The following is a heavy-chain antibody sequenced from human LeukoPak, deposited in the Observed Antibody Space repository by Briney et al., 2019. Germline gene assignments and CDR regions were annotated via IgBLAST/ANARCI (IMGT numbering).Heavy chain of an antibody. J-gene: IGHJ4*02. V-gene: IGHV3-74*01. Sequence: HPGGSLRLSCAASGFTFSSYWMHWVRQAPGKGLVWVSRISDDGSSTSYADSVKGRFTISRANAKNTLYLQMNSLRAEDTAVYYCAREGVAAGTDYWGQGTLVTVSS. D-gene: IGHD6-13*01. CDR1: GFTFSSYW. CDR2: ISDDGSST. CDR3: AREGVAAGTDY.